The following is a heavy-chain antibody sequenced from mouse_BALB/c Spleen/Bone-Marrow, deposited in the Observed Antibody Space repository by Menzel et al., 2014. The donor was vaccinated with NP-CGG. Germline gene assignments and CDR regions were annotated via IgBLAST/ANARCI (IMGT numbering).Heavy chain of an antibody. CDR3: ARHDYDEENFDY. D-gene: IGHD2-4*01. CDR1: GFTFSSYG. CDR2: ISSGGSCT. J-gene: IGHJ2*01. Sequence: EVMLVESGGDLVKPGGSLKLSCAASGFTFSSYGMSWVRQTPDKRLEWVATISSGGSCTYYPDSVKGRFTISRDNAKNTLYLQMSSLKSEDTAMYYCARHDYDEENFDYWGQGTTLTVSS. V-gene: IGHV5-6*01.